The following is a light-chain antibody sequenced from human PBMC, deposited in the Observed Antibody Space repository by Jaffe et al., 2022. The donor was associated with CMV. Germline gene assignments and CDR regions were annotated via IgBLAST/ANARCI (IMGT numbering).Light chain of an antibody. CDR1: KLGDKY. J-gene: IGLJ2*01. CDR3: QAWDSSTAGGPVV. CDR2: QDS. V-gene: IGLV3-1*01. Sequence: SYELTQPPSVSVSPGQTASITCSGDKLGDKYACWYQQKPGQSPVLVIYQDSKRPSGIPERFSGSNSGNTATLTISGTQAMDEADYYCQAWDSSTAGGPVVFGGGTKLTVL.